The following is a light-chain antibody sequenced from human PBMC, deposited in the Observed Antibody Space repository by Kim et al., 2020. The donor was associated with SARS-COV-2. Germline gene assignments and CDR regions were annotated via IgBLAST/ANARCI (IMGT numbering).Light chain of an antibody. V-gene: IGLV3-19*01. CDR2: GRH. CDR3: ASRDSRGNHMV. CDR1: SLRSQF. J-gene: IGLJ3*02. Sequence: SSELTQDPAVSVALGQTVTITCQGDSLRSQFANWYQQIPGQPPVLVLYGRHSRPSGIPDRFSGSRSGDTASLTITGAQADDEAVYYCASRDSRGNHMVFGGGTQLTVL.